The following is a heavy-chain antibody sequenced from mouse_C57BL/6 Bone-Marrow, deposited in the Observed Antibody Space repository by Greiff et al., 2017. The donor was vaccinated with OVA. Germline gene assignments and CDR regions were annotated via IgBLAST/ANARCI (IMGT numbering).Heavy chain of an antibody. CDR3: AKEGYYDYDAWFAY. D-gene: IGHD2-4*01. CDR2: ISSGGSYT. CDR1: GFTFSSYG. V-gene: IGHV5-6*01. Sequence: EVKLMESGGDLVKPGGSLKLSCAASGFTFSSYGMSWVRQTPDKRLEWVATISSGGSYTYYPDSVKGRFTISRDNAKNTLYLQMSSLKSEDTAMYYCAKEGYYDYDAWFAYWGQGTLVTVSA. J-gene: IGHJ3*01.